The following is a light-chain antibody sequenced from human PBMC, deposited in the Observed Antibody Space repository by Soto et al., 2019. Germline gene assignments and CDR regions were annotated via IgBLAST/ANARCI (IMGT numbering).Light chain of an antibody. CDR3: QQRSHWPKT. Sequence: EIVLTQSPATLSLSPGERATLSCRASQSVSSYLAWYQQNPGQAPRLLVYDASNRATGIPARFSGSGSGTDFTLTIRSLEPEEFAVYFCQQRSHWPKTFAGGPKVEIK. V-gene: IGKV3-11*01. J-gene: IGKJ4*01. CDR2: DAS. CDR1: QSVSSY.